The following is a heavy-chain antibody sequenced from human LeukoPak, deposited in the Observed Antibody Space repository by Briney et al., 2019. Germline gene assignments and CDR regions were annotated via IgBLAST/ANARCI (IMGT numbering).Heavy chain of an antibody. CDR1: GFTFSSYA. CDR2: ISYDGSNK. V-gene: IGHV3-30-3*01. Sequence: GGSLRLSCAASGFTFSSYAMHWVRQAPGKGLEWVAVISYDGSNKYYADSVKGRFTISRDNSKNTLYLQMNSLRAEDTAVYYCARDRSTIFGVVIEYGYYYYYGMDVWGQGTTVTVSS. J-gene: IGHJ6*02. CDR3: ARDRSTIFGVVIEYGYYYYYGMDV. D-gene: IGHD3-3*01.